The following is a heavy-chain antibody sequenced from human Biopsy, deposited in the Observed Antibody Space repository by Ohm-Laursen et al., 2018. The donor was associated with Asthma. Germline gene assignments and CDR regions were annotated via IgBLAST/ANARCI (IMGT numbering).Heavy chain of an antibody. Sequence: ASVKVSCKASGYPFIGYHIHWMRQAPGQGLEWTGRINPNSGATNYAQKFQGRVTMTRDTSISTAYMEVSRLRSDDTAVYYCARGQKSAGDRWFDPWGQGTLVTASS. D-gene: IGHD6-13*01. J-gene: IGHJ5*02. CDR2: INPNSGAT. CDR3: ARGQKSAGDRWFDP. CDR1: GYPFIGYH. V-gene: IGHV1-2*06.